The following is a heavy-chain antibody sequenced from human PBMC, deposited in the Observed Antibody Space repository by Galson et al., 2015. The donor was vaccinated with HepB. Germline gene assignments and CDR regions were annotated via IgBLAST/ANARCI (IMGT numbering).Heavy chain of an antibody. J-gene: IGHJ3*02. CDR1: GYSFTGYW. V-gene: IGHV5-51*03. CDR3: ARLGSWQQLARDAFDI. Sequence: QSGAEVKKPGESLKISCKGSGYSFTGYWIGWVRQMPGKGLEWMGIIYPGDSDTRYSPSFQGQVTISADKSISTAYLQWSSLKASDTAMYYCARLGSWQQLARDAFDIWGQGTMVTVSS. CDR2: IYPGDSDT. D-gene: IGHD6-13*01.